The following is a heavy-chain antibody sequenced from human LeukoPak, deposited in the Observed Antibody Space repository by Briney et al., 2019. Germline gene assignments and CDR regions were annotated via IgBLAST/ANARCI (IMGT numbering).Heavy chain of an antibody. J-gene: IGHJ4*02. CDR2: IYSSGST. CDR3: ARVEEPPGSYLDY. V-gene: IGHV4-61*02. Sequence: SQTLSLTCTVSGGSISSGSYYWHWIRQPAGKGLEWIGRIYSSGSTNYNPSLKSRVTISVDTSKNQFSLKLSSVTAADTAVYYCARVEEPPGSYLDYWGQGTLVTVSS. D-gene: IGHD3-10*01. CDR1: GGSISSGSYY.